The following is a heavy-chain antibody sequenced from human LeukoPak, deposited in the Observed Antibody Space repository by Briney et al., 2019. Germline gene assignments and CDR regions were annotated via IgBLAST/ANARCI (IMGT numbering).Heavy chain of an antibody. CDR3: AREVGSGWYYFDY. CDR2: IYYSGST. J-gene: IGHJ4*02. CDR1: GGSISSYY. D-gene: IGHD6-19*01. Sequence: SSETLSLTCTVSGGSISSYYWSWIRQPPGKGLERIGYIYYSGSTNYNPSLKSRVTISVDTSKNQFSLKLSSVTAADTAVYYCAREVGSGWYYFDYWGQGTLVTVSS. V-gene: IGHV4-59*01.